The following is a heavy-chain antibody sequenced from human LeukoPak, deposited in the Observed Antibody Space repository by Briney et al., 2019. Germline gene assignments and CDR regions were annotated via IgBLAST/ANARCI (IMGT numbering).Heavy chain of an antibody. CDR1: GGSISSYY. CDR2: IYYSGGT. V-gene: IGHV4-59*08. D-gene: IGHD6-19*01. J-gene: IGHJ4*02. Sequence: SETLSLTCIVSGGSISSYYWRWIRQPPGKGLEWIGYIYYSGGTNYNPSLKSRVTISVDKSKKQFSLKLSSVTAADTAVYYCARYSSGWYRFDYWGQGTLVTVSS. CDR3: ARYSSGWYRFDY.